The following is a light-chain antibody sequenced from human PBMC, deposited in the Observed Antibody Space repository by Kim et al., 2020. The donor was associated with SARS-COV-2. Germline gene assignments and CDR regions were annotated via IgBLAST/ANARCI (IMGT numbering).Light chain of an antibody. CDR3: QQTFSVPLT. CDR1: QSIWSY. J-gene: IGKJ4*01. Sequence: SASIGDRVTITCRASQSIWSYLNWDQQKPGKAPNLLIYVASTLQSGVPLRFSGSGSGTHVTLTINNLQPEDSATYFCQQTFSVPLTFGGGTKLEI. V-gene: IGKV1-39*01. CDR2: VAS.